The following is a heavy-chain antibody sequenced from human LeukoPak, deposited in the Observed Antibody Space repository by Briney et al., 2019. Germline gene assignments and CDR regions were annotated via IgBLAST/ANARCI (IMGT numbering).Heavy chain of an antibody. V-gene: IGHV4-4*07. CDR3: ARGLLYCSSTSCYGYYYYYGMDV. J-gene: IGHJ6*02. CDR1: GGSISSYY. Sequence: PSETLSLTCTVSGGSISSYYWGWIRQPAGKGLEWIGRIYTSGSTNYNPSLKSRVTMSVDTSKNQFSLKLSSVTAADTAVYYCARGLLYCSSTSCYGYYYYYGMDVWGQGTTVTVSS. D-gene: IGHD2-2*01. CDR2: IYTSGST.